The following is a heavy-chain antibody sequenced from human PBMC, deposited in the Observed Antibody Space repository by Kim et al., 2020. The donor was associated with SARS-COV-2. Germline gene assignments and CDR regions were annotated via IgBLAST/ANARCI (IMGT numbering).Heavy chain of an antibody. V-gene: IGHV3-21*01. CDR3: AMGGTKGGMDV. D-gene: IGHD3-16*01. Sequence: GGSLRLSCEASGLIFGNHTFNWVRQAPGKGLEWVSSIKSRSGSIQYADSVKGRFTISRDNAKKSLYLQMNNLRADDTAVYYCAMGGTKGGMDVWGQGTTVTVSS. CDR1: GLIFGNHT. J-gene: IGHJ6*02. CDR2: IKSRSGSI.